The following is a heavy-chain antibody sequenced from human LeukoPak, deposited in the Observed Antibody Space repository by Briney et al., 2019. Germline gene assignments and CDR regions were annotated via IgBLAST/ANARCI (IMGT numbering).Heavy chain of an antibody. CDR1: GVSISSGSNY. Sequence: SETLSLTCSVSGVSISSGSNYWGWIRQPPGKALEWIGSIYSSGSTYYNSSLKSRVIILIDTSKNHFSLTLSSVTAADTAVYYCTRSDGYGLVGIWGQGTMVTVSS. J-gene: IGHJ3*01. D-gene: IGHD3-10*01. V-gene: IGHV4-39*07. CDR3: TRSDGYGLVGI. CDR2: IYSSGST.